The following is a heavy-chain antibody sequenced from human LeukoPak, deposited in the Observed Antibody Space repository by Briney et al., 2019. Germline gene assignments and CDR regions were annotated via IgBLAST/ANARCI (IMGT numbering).Heavy chain of an antibody. CDR1: GGFFSGYY. D-gene: IGHD6-13*01. V-gene: IGHV4-34*01. Sequence: PSETLSLTCAVDGGFFSGYYWSWIRQPPGKGLEWIGEINHSGSTNYNPSLKSRVTISVDTSKNQFSLKLSSVTAADTAVYYCASSSWSPQGYYYYGMDVWGQGTTVTVSS. CDR2: INHSGST. CDR3: ASSSWSPQGYYYYGMDV. J-gene: IGHJ6*02.